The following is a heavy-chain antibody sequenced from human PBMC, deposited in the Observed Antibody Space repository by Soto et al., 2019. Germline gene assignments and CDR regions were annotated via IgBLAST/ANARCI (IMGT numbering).Heavy chain of an antibody. Sequence: QITLKESGPTLVKPTQTLTLTCTFSGFSLKSSGVGVAWIRQPPGKALEWLALVYWSDEKRYSPSLKNRLTITKETTKNEVVLTMTNMDPLDTATYYCAHKEYYFATGTYYIVRWFDPWGQGILVTVSS. J-gene: IGHJ5*02. CDR2: VYWSDEK. V-gene: IGHV2-5*01. CDR1: GFSLKSSGVG. CDR3: AHKEYYFATGTYYIVRWFDP. D-gene: IGHD3-10*01.